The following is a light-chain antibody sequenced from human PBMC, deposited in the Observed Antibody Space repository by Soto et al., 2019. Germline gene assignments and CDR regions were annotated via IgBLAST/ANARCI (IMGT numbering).Light chain of an antibody. V-gene: IGLV1-40*01. CDR2: GNN. CDR1: GSKFGADYD. Sequence: QSVLTQPPSVSGGPGQRMTICCSLMGSKFGADYDVHWYQQRPGTAPKLLIFGNNNRPSGVPDRFSGSKSGTSASLAITGLQAEDEGDYYCQSYDSTLSARYVFGTGTKVTVL. CDR3: QSYDSTLSARYV. J-gene: IGLJ1*01.